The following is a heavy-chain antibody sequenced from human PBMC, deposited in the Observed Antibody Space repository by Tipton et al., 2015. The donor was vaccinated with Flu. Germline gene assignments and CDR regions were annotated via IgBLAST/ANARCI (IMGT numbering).Heavy chain of an antibody. CDR2: IYYSGST. D-gene: IGHD1-26*01. CDR1: GGSISSSSYY. J-gene: IGHJ4*02. CDR3: ARGRPEWELQTYYFDY. V-gene: IGHV4-39*07. Sequence: TLSLTCTVSGGSISSSSYYWGWIRQPAGKGLEWIGSIYYSGSTYYNPSLKSRVTISVDTSKNQFSLKLSSVTAADTAVYYCARGRPEWELQTYYFDYWGQGTLVTVSS.